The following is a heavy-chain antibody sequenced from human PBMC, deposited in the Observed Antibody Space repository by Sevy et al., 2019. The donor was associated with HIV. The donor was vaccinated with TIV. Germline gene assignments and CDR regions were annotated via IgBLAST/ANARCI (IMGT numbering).Heavy chain of an antibody. V-gene: IGHV3-33*01. Sequence: GESLKISCAASGFSFSSYDMHWVRQAPGMGLEWVAVIRYDGSNKHYGASVKGRFTISRDNSKNALYLQMSSLRAEDTAVYYCAREKVDTSMIFVEYYGMDVWGQGTTVTVSS. J-gene: IGHJ6*02. CDR3: AREKVDTSMIFVEYYGMDV. CDR2: IRYDGSNK. D-gene: IGHD5-18*01. CDR1: GFSFSSYD.